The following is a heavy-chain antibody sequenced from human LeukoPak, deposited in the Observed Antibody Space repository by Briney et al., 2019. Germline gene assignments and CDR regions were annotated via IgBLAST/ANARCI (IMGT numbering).Heavy chain of an antibody. Sequence: SETLSLTCTVSGGSISSYYWSWIRQPPGKGLEWIGYVYYSGSTNYNPSLKSRVTISVDTSKNQFSLKLRSVTAADTAVYYCARLRDGYNGNAFDIWGQGTMVTVSS. D-gene: IGHD5-24*01. CDR2: VYYSGST. J-gene: IGHJ3*02. CDR1: GGSISSYY. CDR3: ARLRDGYNGNAFDI. V-gene: IGHV4-59*01.